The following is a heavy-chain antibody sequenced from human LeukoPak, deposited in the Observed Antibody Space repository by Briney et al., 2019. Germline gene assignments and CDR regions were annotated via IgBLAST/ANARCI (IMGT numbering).Heavy chain of an antibody. Sequence: GGSLTLSCAASGSTFSSYAMSSVRQAPGKGLEWVSAISGSGGSTYYADSVKGRFTISRDNSKNTLYLQMNSLRAEDTAVYYCATGKRSYPLDYWGQGTLVTVSS. CDR2: ISGSGGST. D-gene: IGHD1-26*01. V-gene: IGHV3-23*01. CDR3: ATGKRSYPLDY. CDR1: GSTFSSYA. J-gene: IGHJ4*02.